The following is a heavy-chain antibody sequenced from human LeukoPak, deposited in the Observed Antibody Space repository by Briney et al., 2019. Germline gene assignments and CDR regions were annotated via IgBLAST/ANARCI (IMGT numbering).Heavy chain of an antibody. J-gene: IGHJ4*02. CDR3: ASYRVAAAGSKTKSLDY. CDR2: IIPIFGTA. V-gene: IGHV1-69*06. CDR1: GGTFSSYA. Sequence: SVKVSCKASGGTFSSYAISWVQQAPGQGLEWMGGIIPIFGTANYAQKFQGRVTITADKSTSTAYMELSSLRSEDAVVYYCASYRVAAAGSKTKSLDYWGQGTLVTVSS. D-gene: IGHD6-13*01.